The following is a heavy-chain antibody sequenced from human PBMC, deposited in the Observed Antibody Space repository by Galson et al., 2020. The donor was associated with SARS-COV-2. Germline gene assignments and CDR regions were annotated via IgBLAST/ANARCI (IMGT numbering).Heavy chain of an antibody. CDR3: ASTFDIWFGVNNDGFDV. J-gene: IGHJ3*01. D-gene: IGHD3-10*01. Sequence: GGSLRLSCAASGFTFSTYAMSWVRQAPGKGLEWVSSISSTGGSTYYARSVKGRFTISRDNSKNTLYLHMNSLRAEETAIFYCASTFDIWFGVNNDGFDVWGQGTMVTVSS. CDR2: ISSTGGST. CDR1: GFTFSTYA. V-gene: IGHV3-23*01.